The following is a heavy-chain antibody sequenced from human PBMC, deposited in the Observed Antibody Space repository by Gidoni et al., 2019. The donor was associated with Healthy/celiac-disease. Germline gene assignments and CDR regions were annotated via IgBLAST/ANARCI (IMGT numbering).Heavy chain of an antibody. Sequence: QVQLQESGPGLVKPSETLSPTCTVPGGSISSYYWSWIRQPPGKGLEWIGYIYYSGSTNYNPSLKSRVTISVDTSKNQFSLKLSSVTAADTAVYYCARESSGSYSDWGQGTLVTVSS. CDR1: GGSISSYY. CDR3: ARESSGSYSD. CDR2: IYYSGST. V-gene: IGHV4-59*01. J-gene: IGHJ4*02. D-gene: IGHD1-26*01.